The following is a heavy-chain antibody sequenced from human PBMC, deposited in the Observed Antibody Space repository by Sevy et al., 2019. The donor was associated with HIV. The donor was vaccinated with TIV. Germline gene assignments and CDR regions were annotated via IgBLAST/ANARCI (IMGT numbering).Heavy chain of an antibody. Sequence: GGSLRLSCAASGFTFSAYRMTWVRQAPGKGLEWVSSISINSDYINYADSVKGRFTISSDNAKNLLYLQMDSLRAEDTAVYYCARAVMEMSTWRSDYWGQGTLVNVSS. V-gene: IGHV3-21*01. J-gene: IGHJ4*02. D-gene: IGHD3-16*01. CDR2: ISINSDYI. CDR1: GFTFSAYR. CDR3: ARAVMEMSTWRSDY.